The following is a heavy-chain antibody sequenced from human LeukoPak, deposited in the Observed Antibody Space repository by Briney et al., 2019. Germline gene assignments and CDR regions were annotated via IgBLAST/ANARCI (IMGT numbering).Heavy chain of an antibody. Sequence: PGGSLRLSCAASGFTFSNYWMTWVRQAPGKGLEWVANINQDGGEKYYVDSVKGRFTISRDNARNPLYLQIHSLRAEDTAVYYCARDRLRFDYYDSSGYYLIFDYWGQGILVSVSS. J-gene: IGHJ4*02. D-gene: IGHD3-22*01. CDR1: GFTFSNYW. CDR3: ARDRLRFDYYDSSGYYLIFDY. CDR2: INQDGGEK. V-gene: IGHV3-7*01.